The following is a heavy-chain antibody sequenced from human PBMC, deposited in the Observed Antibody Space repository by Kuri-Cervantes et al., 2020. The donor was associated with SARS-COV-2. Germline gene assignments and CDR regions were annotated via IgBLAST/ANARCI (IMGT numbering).Heavy chain of an antibody. CDR2: ISSNGIAT. CDR3: ARGHWSAFAFDI. CDR1: GFTFRNYA. D-gene: IGHD3-3*01. J-gene: IGHJ3*02. Sequence: GGSLRLSCAGSGFTFRNYAIHWVRQAPGKGLEYVSAISSNGIATYYVDSVRGRFTISRDNSKNTVYLQMGSLRAEDMAVYYCARGHWSAFAFDIWGQGTMVTVSS. V-gene: IGHV3-64*02.